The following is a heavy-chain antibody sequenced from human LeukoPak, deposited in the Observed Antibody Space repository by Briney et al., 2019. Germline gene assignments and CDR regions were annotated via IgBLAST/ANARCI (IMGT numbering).Heavy chain of an antibody. D-gene: IGHD6-6*01. J-gene: IGHJ6*03. CDR2: IIPIFGTA. CDR1: GGTFSSYA. CDR3: AHSSSANYYYYYYMDV. Sequence: SVKVSCKASGGTFSSYAISWVRQAPGQGLEWRGGIIPIFGTANYAQKFQGRVTITADKSTSTAYMELSSLRSEDTAVYYCAHSSSANYYYYYYMDVWGKGTTVTVSS. V-gene: IGHV1-69*06.